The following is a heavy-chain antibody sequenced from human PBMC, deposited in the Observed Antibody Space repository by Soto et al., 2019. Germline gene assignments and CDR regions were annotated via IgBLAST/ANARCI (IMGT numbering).Heavy chain of an antibody. J-gene: IGHJ4*02. CDR3: ARHPGYFDWLSPFDY. CDR2: IYYSGST. D-gene: IGHD3-9*01. Sequence: SETLSLTCTVSGGSISSSSYYWGWIRQPPGKGLEWIGSIYYSGSTYYNPSLKSRVTISVDTSKNQFSLKLSSVTAADTAVYYCARHPGYFDWLSPFDYWGQGTLVTVSS. V-gene: IGHV4-39*01. CDR1: GGSISSSSYY.